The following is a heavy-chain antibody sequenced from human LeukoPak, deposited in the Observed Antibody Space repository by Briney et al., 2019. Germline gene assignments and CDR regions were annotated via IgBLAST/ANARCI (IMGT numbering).Heavy chain of an antibody. D-gene: IGHD1-26*01. V-gene: IGHV3-7*01. Sequence: GGSLRLSCSASGFTFSIYWMSWVRQAPGKGLEWVANIKEDGSERYYVDSVKGRLTISRDNAKKSLYLQMNSLRAEDTAVYYCAKDVGGTNFHYMDVWGKGTTVIVSS. CDR1: GFTFSIYW. J-gene: IGHJ6*03. CDR3: AKDVGGTNFHYMDV. CDR2: IKEDGSER.